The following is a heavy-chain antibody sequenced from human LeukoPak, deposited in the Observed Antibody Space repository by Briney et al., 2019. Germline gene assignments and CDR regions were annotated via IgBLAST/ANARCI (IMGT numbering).Heavy chain of an antibody. CDR1: GYTFTSYE. D-gene: IGHD1-26*01. J-gene: IGHJ4*02. CDR3: ARAVGATNHLDY. V-gene: IGHV1-8*01. CDR2: MNPNSGNT. Sequence: ASVKVSCKASGYTFTSYEINWVRQATGQGLEWMGWMNPNSGNTGSAQKFQGRLTMTRNKSISTAYIELSSLRSEDTAVYFCARAVGATNHLDYWGQGTLVTVSS.